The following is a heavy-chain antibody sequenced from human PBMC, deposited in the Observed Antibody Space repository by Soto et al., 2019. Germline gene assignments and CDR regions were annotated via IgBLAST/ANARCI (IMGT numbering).Heavy chain of an antibody. CDR2: ISSSSSTI. D-gene: IGHD6-13*01. J-gene: IGHJ6*03. CDR3: ARVGAAAGYYYYMDV. CDR1: GFTFSSYS. V-gene: IGHV3-48*01. Sequence: EVQLVESGGGLVQPGGSLRLSCAASGFTFSSYSMNWVRQAPGNGLEWVSYISSSSSTIYYADSVKGRFTISRDNAKNSLYLQMNSLRAEDTAVYYCARVGAAAGYYYYMDVWGKGTTVTVSS.